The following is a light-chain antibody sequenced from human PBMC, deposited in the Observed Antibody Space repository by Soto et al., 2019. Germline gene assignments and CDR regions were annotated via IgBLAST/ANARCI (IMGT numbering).Light chain of an antibody. CDR3: QSYDSSLSARYV. Sequence: QPVLTQPPSVSGAPGQRVTISCTGSSSNIGAGYDVHWYQQRPGTAPKLLIFGNINRPSGVPDRFSGSKSGTSASLAITGLQAEDEGDYCCQSYDSSLSARYVFGTGTKLTVL. V-gene: IGLV1-40*01. CDR2: GNI. J-gene: IGLJ1*01. CDR1: SSNIGAGYD.